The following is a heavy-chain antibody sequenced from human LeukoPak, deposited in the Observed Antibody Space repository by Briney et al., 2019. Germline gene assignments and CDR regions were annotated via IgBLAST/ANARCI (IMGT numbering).Heavy chain of an antibody. CDR1: GGSISSYY. V-gene: IGHV4-59*01. CDR2: IYYSGST. D-gene: IGHD3-22*01. Sequence: PSETLSLTCTVSGGSISSYYWSWIRQPPGKGLEWIGYIYYSGSTNYNPSLKSRVTISVDTSKNQFSLKLSSVTAADTAVYYCARSGRDSSGSYGMDVWGQGTTVTVSS. CDR3: ARSGRDSSGSYGMDV. J-gene: IGHJ6*02.